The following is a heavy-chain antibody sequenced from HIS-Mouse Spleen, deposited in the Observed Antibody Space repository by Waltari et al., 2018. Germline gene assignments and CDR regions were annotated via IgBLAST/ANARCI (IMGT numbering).Heavy chain of an antibody. J-gene: IGHJ2*01. CDR1: DASISSSSYY. CDR3: AREIPYSSSWYDWYFDL. CDR2: IYYSGGT. D-gene: IGHD6-13*01. Sequence: QLQLHEAGPVLVTPSETLSPPCTVADASISSSSYYWGWIRQPPGKGLEWIGSIYYSGGTYYNPSLKSRVTISVDTSKNQFSLKLSSVTAADTAVYYCAREIPYSSSWYDWYFDLWGRGTLVTVSS. V-gene: IGHV4-39*07.